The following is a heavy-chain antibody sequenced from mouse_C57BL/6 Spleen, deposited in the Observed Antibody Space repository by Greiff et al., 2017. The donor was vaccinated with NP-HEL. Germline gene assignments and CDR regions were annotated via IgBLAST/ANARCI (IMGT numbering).Heavy chain of an antibody. CDR1: GFSLTSYA. J-gene: IGHJ4*01. D-gene: IGHD2-12*01. Sequence: VKVVESGPGLVAPSQSLSITCTVSGFSLTSYAISWVRQPPGKGLEWLGVIWTGGGTNYNSALKSRLSISKDNSKSQVFLKMNSLQTDDTARYYCARNNDGYYYAMDYWGQGTSVTVSS. CDR2: IWTGGGT. CDR3: ARNNDGYYYAMDY. V-gene: IGHV2-9-1*01.